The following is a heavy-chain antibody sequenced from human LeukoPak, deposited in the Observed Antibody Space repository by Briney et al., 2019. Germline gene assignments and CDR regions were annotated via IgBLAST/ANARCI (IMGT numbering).Heavy chain of an antibody. Sequence: GGSLRLSCAASGFTFSSYEMNWVRQAPGKGLEWVSSISSSSSYIYYADSVKGRFSISRDNAKNSLYLQMKSLRAEDTAVYYCARDGPLGWLQRQTEFDYWGQGTLVTVSS. CDR3: ARDGPLGWLQRQTEFDY. D-gene: IGHD5-24*01. V-gene: IGHV3-21*01. CDR2: ISSSSSYI. J-gene: IGHJ4*02. CDR1: GFTFSSYE.